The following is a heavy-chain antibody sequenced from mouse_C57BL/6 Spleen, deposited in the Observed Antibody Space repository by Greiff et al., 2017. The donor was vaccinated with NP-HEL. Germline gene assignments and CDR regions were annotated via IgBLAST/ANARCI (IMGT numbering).Heavy chain of an antibody. CDR2: IYPGSGNT. V-gene: IGHV1-66*01. D-gene: IGHD2-10*02. CDR1: GYSFTSYY. CDR3: ARGGYGNYFDY. Sequence: VKLVESGPELVKPGASVKISCKASGYSFTSYYIYWVKQRPGQGLEWIGWIYPGSGNTKYNEKFKDKATLTADTSSSTAYMQLSSLTSEDSAVYYCARGGYGNYFDYWGQGTTLTVSS. J-gene: IGHJ2*01.